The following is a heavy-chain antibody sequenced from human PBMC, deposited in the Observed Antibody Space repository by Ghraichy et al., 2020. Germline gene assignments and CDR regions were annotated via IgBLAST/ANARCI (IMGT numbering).Heavy chain of an antibody. CDR2: MYYSGAT. J-gene: IGHJ4*02. V-gene: IGHV4-59*08. D-gene: IGHD3-3*01. CDR1: GDSIKDYY. Sequence: AGSLSLTCDVSGDSIKDYYWSWIRQSPGKGLEWIGYMYYSGATNFNPSLKSRVTTSVDTSKNQFSLKLRSVTAADTSVYYCVRQGKLRFGYFDSWGQGTQVPVSS. CDR3: VRQGKLRFGYFDS.